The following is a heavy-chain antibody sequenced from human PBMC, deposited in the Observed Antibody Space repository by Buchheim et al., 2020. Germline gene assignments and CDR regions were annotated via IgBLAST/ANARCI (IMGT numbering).Heavy chain of an antibody. CDR3: AKDRYYYDGSGGYSRGFRRGTYGGGFDY. D-gene: IGHD3-22*01. V-gene: IGHV3-23*01. CDR2: ISGSGGSTYYADSVKGRFST. Sequence: EVQLLESGGGLVQPGGSLRLSCAASRFTFSSYAMSWVRQAPGKGLEWVSVISGSGGSTYYADSVKGRFSTYYADSVKGRFSTYYADSVKGRFTISRDNSKNTLYLQMNSLRAEDTAVYYCAKDRYYYDGSGGYSRGFRRGTYGGGFDYWGQGTL. J-gene: IGHJ4*02. CDR1: RFTFSSYA.